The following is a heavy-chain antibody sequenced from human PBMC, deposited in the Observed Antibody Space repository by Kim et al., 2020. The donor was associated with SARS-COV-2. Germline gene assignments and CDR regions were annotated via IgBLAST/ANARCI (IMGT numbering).Heavy chain of an antibody. CDR1: GGSFSGYY. J-gene: IGHJ4*02. CDR3: ARSRQAAKVYCSGGSCYPLDY. V-gene: IGHV4-34*01. D-gene: IGHD2-15*01. Sequence: SETLSLTCAVYGGSFSGYYWSWIRQPPGKGLEWIGEINHSGSTNYNPSLKSRVTISVDTSKNQFSLKLSSVTAADTAVYYCARSRQAAKVYCSGGSCYPLDYWGQGTLVTVSS. CDR2: INHSGST.